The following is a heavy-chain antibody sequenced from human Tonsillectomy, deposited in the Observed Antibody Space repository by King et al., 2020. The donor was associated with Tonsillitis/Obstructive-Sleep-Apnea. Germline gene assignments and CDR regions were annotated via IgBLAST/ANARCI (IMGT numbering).Heavy chain of an antibody. V-gene: IGHV3-30*01. CDR2: ISFDGRNK. Sequence: QVQLVESGGGVVQPGRSLRLSCAASGLLFSTYAMHWVRQAPGKGLEWVAVISFDGRNKFDADSVKGRFTISRDNSKNTLYLQMNSLRAEDTAVYYCARGEPAGVLVPAHFDYWGQGTLVTVSS. J-gene: IGHJ4*02. D-gene: IGHD2-15*01. CDR3: ARGEPAGVLVPAHFDY. CDR1: GLLFSTYA.